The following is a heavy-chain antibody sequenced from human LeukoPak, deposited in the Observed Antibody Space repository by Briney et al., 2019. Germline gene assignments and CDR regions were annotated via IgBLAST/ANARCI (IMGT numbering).Heavy chain of an antibody. D-gene: IGHD2/OR15-2a*01. CDR2: INHSGST. CDR1: GGSFSGYY. J-gene: IGHJ4*02. V-gene: IGHV4-34*01. Sequence: PSETLSLTCAVYGGSFSGYYWSWIRQPPGKGLEWIGEINHSGSTNYNPSLKSRVTISVDTSKNQFSLKLSSVTAADTAVYYCAGPPPRNTFAFWAQGPLVTFSS. CDR3: AGPPPRNTFAF.